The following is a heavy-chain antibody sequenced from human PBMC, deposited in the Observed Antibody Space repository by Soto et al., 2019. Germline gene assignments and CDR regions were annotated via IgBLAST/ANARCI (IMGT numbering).Heavy chain of an antibody. D-gene: IGHD5-18*01. V-gene: IGHV4-59*01. Sequence: SETLSLTCAVYGGSFSGYYWSWIRQPPGKGLEWIGYIYYSGSTNYNPSLKSRVTISVDTSKNQFSLKLSSVTAADTAVYYCARSLLSGYSYGYRYNWFDPWGQGTLVTVSS. CDR3: ARSLLSGYSYGYRYNWFDP. J-gene: IGHJ5*02. CDR2: IYYSGST. CDR1: GGSFSGYY.